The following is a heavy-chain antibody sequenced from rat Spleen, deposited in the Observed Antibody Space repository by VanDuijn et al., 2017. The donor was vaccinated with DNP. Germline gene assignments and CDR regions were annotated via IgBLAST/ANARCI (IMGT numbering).Heavy chain of an antibody. D-gene: IGHD1-4*01. Sequence: EVQLVESGGGLVQPGRSLKLSCTASASSFSDYNMAWVRQAPKKGLEWVATISTGGGTLYYRDSVKGRFTISRDDAKSTLYLQMDSLRSEDTATYFCTRDLHFGYNYAFDYWGQGVMVSVSS. CDR2: ISTGGGTL. V-gene: IGHV5S23*01. CDR1: ASSFSDYN. CDR3: TRDLHFGYNYAFDY. J-gene: IGHJ2*01.